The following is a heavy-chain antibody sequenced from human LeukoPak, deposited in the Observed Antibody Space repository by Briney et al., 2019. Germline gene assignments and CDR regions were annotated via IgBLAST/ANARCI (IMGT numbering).Heavy chain of an antibody. CDR3: ARRQGTTLSFDY. J-gene: IGHJ4*02. Sequence: GASVTVSCKASGYTFNTYGFSWMRQAPGQGLEWMGWINAYNGNTNYAQKLQGRVTMTTETSTSTAYMVLRSLRSDDTAVYYCARRQGTTLSFDYWGQGTLVTVSS. V-gene: IGHV1-18*01. D-gene: IGHD1-1*01. CDR1: GYTFNTYG. CDR2: INAYNGNT.